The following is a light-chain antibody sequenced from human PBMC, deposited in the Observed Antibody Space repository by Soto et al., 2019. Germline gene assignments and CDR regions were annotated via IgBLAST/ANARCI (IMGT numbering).Light chain of an antibody. CDR2: KAS. V-gene: IGKV1-5*03. J-gene: IGKJ1*01. CDR1: QTISSC. CDR3: QHYKSYSEA. Sequence: DIQMTQSPSTLSGSVGDRVTITFRASQTISSCFAWYQQKPGKAPKLLIYKASTLKSGVPSRFSGSGSGTEFTLTISSLQPDDFATYYCQHYKSYSEAFGQGTKVDIK.